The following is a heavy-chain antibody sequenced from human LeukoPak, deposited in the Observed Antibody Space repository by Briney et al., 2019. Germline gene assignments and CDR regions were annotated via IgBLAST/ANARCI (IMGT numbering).Heavy chain of an antibody. Sequence: PGGSLRLSCLASGFTFSSYAMSWVSQPPGKGLEWVSGIRGRGGQTYYADSVKDRFTIFRDNSKKTLYLQMSSLRAEDTAVYYCAKEAVDCDILTGYYTTGYFDYWGQGTLVTVSS. D-gene: IGHD3-9*01. CDR3: AKEAVDCDILTGYYTTGYFDY. CDR1: GFTFSSYA. V-gene: IGHV3-23*01. CDR2: IRGRGGQT. J-gene: IGHJ4*02.